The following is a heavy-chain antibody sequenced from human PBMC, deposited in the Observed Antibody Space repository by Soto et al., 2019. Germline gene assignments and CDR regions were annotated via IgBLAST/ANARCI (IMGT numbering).Heavy chain of an antibody. D-gene: IGHD6-6*01. CDR3: VGEARIAAPDLGY. CDR2: LPNRGTS. Sequence: PSETLSLTCTVSGGSIKSSYCHWSWPRQSPREGWAWICYLPNRGTSFYNPSLRGRVTVTLGTFRSQFSLTLASVTAADTALYYWVGEARIAAPDLGYWGQGNPGDVSS. J-gene: IGHJ4*02. CDR1: GGSIKSSYCH. V-gene: IGHV4-30-4*04.